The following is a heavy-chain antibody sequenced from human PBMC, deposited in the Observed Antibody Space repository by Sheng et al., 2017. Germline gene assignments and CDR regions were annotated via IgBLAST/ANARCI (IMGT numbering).Heavy chain of an antibody. D-gene: IGHD1-26*01. J-gene: IGHJ4*02. CDR3: ARDQYSGSFYY. Sequence: EVQLVESGGGLVQPGGSLRLSCVASGFTFSSYWMHWIRQVPGKGLVWVAGIHSDGSSTNYADSVKGRFTISRDNAKNTVYLQMHSLRVEDTAVYFCARDQYSGSFYYWGQGALVTV. V-gene: IGHV3-74*01. CDR2: IHSDGSST. CDR1: GFTFSSYW.